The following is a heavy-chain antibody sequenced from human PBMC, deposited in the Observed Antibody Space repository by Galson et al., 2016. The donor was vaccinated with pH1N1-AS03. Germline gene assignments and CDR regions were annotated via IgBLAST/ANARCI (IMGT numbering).Heavy chain of an antibody. CDR2: INSDESSA. J-gene: IGHJ4*02. Sequence: SLRLSCAATGFIFRSYWMHWVRQAPGKGLVWVSRINSDESSAIYADSVMGRFTISRDNSKDTLYLQMTSLRAEDTGIYYCAKDCMGCMLMFDSWGQGTLVTVSS. CDR3: AKDCMGCMLMFDS. D-gene: IGHD3-16*01. V-gene: IGHV3-74*01. CDR1: GFIFRSYW.